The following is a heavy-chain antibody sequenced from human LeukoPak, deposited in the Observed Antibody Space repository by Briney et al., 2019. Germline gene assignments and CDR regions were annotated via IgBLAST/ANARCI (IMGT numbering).Heavy chain of an antibody. CDR2: ISRDSTVI. J-gene: IGHJ3*02. CDR1: GFIFSSYH. CDR3: ARRDDFDM. Sequence: GGSLRLSCAASGFIFSSYHMNWVRQAPGKGLEWVPFISRDSTVIYYADSVKGRFSVSRDNARNSLSPQMNSLRGDDTAVYYCARRDDFDMWGQGTMVTVSS. V-gene: IGHV3-48*01.